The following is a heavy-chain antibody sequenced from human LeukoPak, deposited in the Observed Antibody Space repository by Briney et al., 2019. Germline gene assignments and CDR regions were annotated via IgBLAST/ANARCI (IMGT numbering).Heavy chain of an antibody. J-gene: IGHJ5*02. Sequence: GGSLRLSCAASGFTFSNYGMHWVRQAPGKGLEWLAVISYDGSNKYYEDSVKGRFTISRDNSKNTLYLQMNSLRAEDTAVYYCAKDLEDSGSSPYNWFDPWGQGTLVTVSS. D-gene: IGHD1-26*01. CDR3: AKDLEDSGSSPYNWFDP. V-gene: IGHV3-30*18. CDR2: ISYDGSNK. CDR1: GFTFSNYG.